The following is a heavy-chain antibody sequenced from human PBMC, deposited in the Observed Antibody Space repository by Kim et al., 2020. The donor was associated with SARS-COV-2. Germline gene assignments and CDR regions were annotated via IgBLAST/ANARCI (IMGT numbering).Heavy chain of an antibody. CDR2: ISSSSSYI. J-gene: IGHJ4*02. CDR3: ARDTWTYYYDSSGYVW. D-gene: IGHD3-22*01. CDR1: GFTFSSYS. Sequence: GGSLRLSCAASGFTFSSYSMNWVRQAPGKGLEWVSSISSSSSYIYYEDSVKGRFTISRDNAKNSLYLQMNSLRAEDTAVYYCARDTWTYYYDSSGYVWWGQGTLLTVSP. V-gene: IGHV3-21*01.